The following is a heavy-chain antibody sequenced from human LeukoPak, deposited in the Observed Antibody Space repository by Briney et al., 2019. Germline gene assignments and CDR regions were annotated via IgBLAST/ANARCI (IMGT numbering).Heavy chain of an antibody. CDR3: ASTSSSSDY. Sequence: SEPLSLTCTVSGGSISSYYWRWIRQPAGKGLEWIGRIYTSGSNNYNPSLKRPLTISVDKSKNQFSLKLSPVTAADTAVYYCASTSSSSDYWGQGTLGTVSS. J-gene: IGHJ4*02. D-gene: IGHD6-6*01. CDR2: IYTSGSN. CDR1: GGSISSYY. V-gene: IGHV4-4*07.